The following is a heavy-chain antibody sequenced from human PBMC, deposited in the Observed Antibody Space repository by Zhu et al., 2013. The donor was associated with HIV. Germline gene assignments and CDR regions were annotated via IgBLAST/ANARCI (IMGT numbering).Heavy chain of an antibody. J-gene: IGHJ4*01. CDR2: VIPFFRVN. V-gene: IGHV1-69*01. CDR1: GGNFDTDV. D-gene: IGHD1-1*01. Sequence: QVQLVQSGAEVRKPGSSVKVSCKASGGNFDTDVLSWVRQAPGQGFEWLGGVIPFFRVNNYAQKFKGRLSLSADESTSTDYMDLTGLTSEDTAVYFCARREKTHDGSNLFDYWGQGTLVTVSA. CDR3: ARREKTHDGSNLFDY.